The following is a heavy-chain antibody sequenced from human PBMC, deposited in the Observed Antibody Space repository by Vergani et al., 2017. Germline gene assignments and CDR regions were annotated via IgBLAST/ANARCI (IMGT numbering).Heavy chain of an antibody. CDR3: ARVYCRGMSCAGTDYFYHIDV. Sequence: EVQLEQSGAAVKKPGESLEISCEGSGYSFSRNWIAWVRERPGQGLEWMGMIYPGNSETRNNPSFRGQVTMSVDKSISTAYLQWSSLKASDSAMYYCARVYCRGMSCAGTDYFYHIDVWGKGTTVTVS. D-gene: IGHD3/OR15-3a*01. J-gene: IGHJ6*03. CDR2: IYPGNSET. V-gene: IGHV5-51*03. CDR1: GYSFSRNW.